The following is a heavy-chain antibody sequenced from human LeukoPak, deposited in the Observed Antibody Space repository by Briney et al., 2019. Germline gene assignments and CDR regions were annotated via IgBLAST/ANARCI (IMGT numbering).Heavy chain of an antibody. J-gene: IGHJ4*02. V-gene: IGHV3-23*01. Sequence: PGGSLRLSCAASGFTVSSNYMSWVRQAPGKGLEWVSAISGSGGSTYYADSVKGRFTISRDNSKNTLYLQMNSLRAEDTAVYYCAKVXXXYFDYWGQGTLVTVSS. CDR1: GFTVSSNY. CDR2: ISGSGGST. CDR3: AKVXXXYFDY.